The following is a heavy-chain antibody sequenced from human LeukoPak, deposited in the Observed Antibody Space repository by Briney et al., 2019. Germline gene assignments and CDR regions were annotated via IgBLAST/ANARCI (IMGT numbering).Heavy chain of an antibody. D-gene: IGHD3-22*01. CDR2: INPSGGST. Sequence: GASVKVSCKASGYTFTSYYMHWVRQAPGQGLEWMGIINPSGGSTSYAQKFQGRVTMTRDMSTSTVYMELSSLRSEDTAVYYCARRPYYYDSSGYYLYYYYYMDVWGKGTTVTISS. J-gene: IGHJ6*03. CDR3: ARRPYYYDSSGYYLYYYYYMDV. CDR1: GYTFTSYY. V-gene: IGHV1-46*01.